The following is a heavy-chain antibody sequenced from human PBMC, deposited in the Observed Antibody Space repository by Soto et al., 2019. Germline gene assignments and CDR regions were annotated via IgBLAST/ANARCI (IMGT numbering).Heavy chain of an antibody. Sequence: LSLTCTVSGGSLSSGGYDWSWIRQHPGKGLEWIGYIYYSGSTYYNPSLKSRVTISVDTSKNQFSLKLSSVTAADTAVYYCAREYDFWSGYPNWFDPWGQGTLVTVSS. D-gene: IGHD3-3*01. J-gene: IGHJ5*02. CDR3: AREYDFWSGYPNWFDP. CDR1: GGSLSSGGYD. CDR2: IYYSGST. V-gene: IGHV4-31*03.